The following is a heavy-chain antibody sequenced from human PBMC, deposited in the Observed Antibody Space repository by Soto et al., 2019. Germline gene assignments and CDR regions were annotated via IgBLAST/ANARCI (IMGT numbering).Heavy chain of an antibody. CDR3: AREGGSSGYAHYEYFEY. Sequence: GASVKVSCKASGYTFTTYYLYWVRQAPGQGLEWMGIINTSSGSPIYAQKFQGRVTMTRDTSTSTVYMELSSLRSEDTAVYYCAREGGSSGYAHYEYFEYWGQGAMGTGSS. CDR2: INTSSGSP. V-gene: IGHV1-46*03. CDR1: GYTFTTYY. D-gene: IGHD5-12*01. J-gene: IGHJ4*02.